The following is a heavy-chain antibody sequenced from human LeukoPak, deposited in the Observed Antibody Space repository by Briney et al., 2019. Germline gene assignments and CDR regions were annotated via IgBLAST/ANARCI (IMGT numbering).Heavy chain of an antibody. D-gene: IGHD2-15*01. CDR2: ISGSGGST. V-gene: IGHV3-23*01. J-gene: IGHJ4*02. Sequence: PGGSLRLSCAASGFTFSSYAMSWVRQAPGKGLEWVSAISGSGGSTYYADSVKGRFTISRDNPKNTLYLQMNSLRAEDTAVYYCAKSRCSGGSCYSYFDYWGQGTLVTVSS. CDR1: GFTFSSYA. CDR3: AKSRCSGGSCYSYFDY.